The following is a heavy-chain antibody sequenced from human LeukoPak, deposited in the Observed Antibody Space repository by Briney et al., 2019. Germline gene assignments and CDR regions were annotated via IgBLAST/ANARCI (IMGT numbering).Heavy chain of an antibody. D-gene: IGHD6-19*01. V-gene: IGHV3-43*02. J-gene: IGHJ4*02. CDR2: ISGDGGST. CDR1: GLNFDDYA. CDR3: ARESVSSGWYDY. Sequence: GGSLRLSCAAPGLNFDDYAIHWVRQAPGKGLEWVSLISGDGGSTFYADSVRGRFTISRDNSKNFLYLQMSSLRSEDTAFYFCARESVSSGWYDYWGQGTLVTVSS.